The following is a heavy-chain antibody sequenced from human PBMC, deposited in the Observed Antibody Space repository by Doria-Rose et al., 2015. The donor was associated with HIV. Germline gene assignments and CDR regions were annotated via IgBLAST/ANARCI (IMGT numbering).Heavy chain of an antibody. CDR2: ISSSSEYI. CDR3: ARDHYDSGGYYRD. J-gene: IGHJ4*02. CDR1: GFTFSRYS. V-gene: IGHV3-21*06. D-gene: IGHD3-22*01. Sequence: LVESGGGLVKPGGSLRLSCAASGFTFSRYSMNWVRQAPGKGLEWVSSISSSSEYIYYVDSVQGRFTISRGNAKNSVYLQMNSLRTEDTAVYYCARDHYDSGGYYRDWGQGTLVTVSS.